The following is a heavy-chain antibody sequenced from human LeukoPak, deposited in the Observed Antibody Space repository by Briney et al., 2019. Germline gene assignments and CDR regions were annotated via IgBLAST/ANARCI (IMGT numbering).Heavy chain of an antibody. CDR2: ISSTGSYI. Sequence: GSLRLSCAASGFSFSTYSMNWVRQAPGKGLEWISSISSTGSYIYYGASVKGRFTISRDNAKNSFYLQMNSLRVEDTAVYYCARDFYGSGENNWFDPWGQGTLVTVSS. D-gene: IGHD3-10*01. CDR3: ARDFYGSGENNWFDP. V-gene: IGHV3-21*01. CDR1: GFSFSTYS. J-gene: IGHJ5*02.